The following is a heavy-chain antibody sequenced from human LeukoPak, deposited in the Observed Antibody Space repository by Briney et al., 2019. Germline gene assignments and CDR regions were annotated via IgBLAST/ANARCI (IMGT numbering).Heavy chain of an antibody. CDR2: ISYDGSNK. V-gene: IGHV3-30*04. D-gene: IGHD3-22*01. Sequence: GGSLRLSCAACGFTFSSYAMHWVRQAPGKGLEWVAVISYDGSNKYYADSVKGRFTISRDNSKNTLYLQMNSLRAEDTAVYYCARSPSSGYPRHFDYWGQGTLVTVSS. CDR3: ARSPSSGYPRHFDY. J-gene: IGHJ4*02. CDR1: GFTFSSYA.